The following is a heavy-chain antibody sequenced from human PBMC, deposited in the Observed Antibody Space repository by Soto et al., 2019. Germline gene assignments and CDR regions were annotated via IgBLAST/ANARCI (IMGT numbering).Heavy chain of an antibody. J-gene: IGHJ4*02. D-gene: IGHD3-22*01. CDR3: AIQIYDSDTGPNFQYYFDS. Sequence: SGESLKISCKGSGYSFAGYWITWVRQKPGKGLEWMGRIDPSDSQTYYSPSFRGHVTISVTKSITTVFLQWSSLRASDTAMYYCAIQIYDSDTGPNFQYYFDSWGQGTPVTVSS. CDR1: GYSFAGYW. CDR2: IDPSDSQT. V-gene: IGHV5-10-1*01.